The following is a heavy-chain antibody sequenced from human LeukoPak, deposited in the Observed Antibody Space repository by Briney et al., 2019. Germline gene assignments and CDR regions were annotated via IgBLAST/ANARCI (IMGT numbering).Heavy chain of an antibody. V-gene: IGHV3-30*18. J-gene: IGHJ1*01. CDR1: GFTFSRYA. D-gene: IGHD3-22*01. CDR2: ISDDGGNE. Sequence: GGSLRLSCAASGFTFSRYAMHWVRQAPGMGLAWVAVISDDGGNEYYLESVKGRFTISRDNSKNTLYLQMNSLRAEDTAVYYCAKFSRRSYYYDSSGKNWLLAEYFQHWGQGTLVTVSS. CDR3: AKFSRRSYYYDSSGKNWLLAEYFQH.